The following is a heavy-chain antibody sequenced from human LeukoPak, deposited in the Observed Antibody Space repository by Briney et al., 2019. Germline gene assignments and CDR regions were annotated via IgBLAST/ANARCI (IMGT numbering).Heavy chain of an antibody. CDR2: TYYRSKWYN. CDR3: ARVPYYDFQADAFDI. CDR1: GDSFSANGAA. V-gene: IGHV6-1*01. D-gene: IGHD3-3*01. Sequence: QTLSLTCAVSGDSFSANGAAWDWLRQSPSRGLEWLGRTYYRSKWYNDYAVSVKSRITINPDTSKNQFSLQLNSVTPEDTAVYYCARVPYYDFQADAFDIWGQGTMVTVSS. J-gene: IGHJ3*02.